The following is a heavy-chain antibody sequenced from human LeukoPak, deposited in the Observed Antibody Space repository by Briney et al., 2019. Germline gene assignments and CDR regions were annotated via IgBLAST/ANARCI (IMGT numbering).Heavy chain of an antibody. CDR2: IYYSGST. D-gene: IGHD1-14*01. CDR1: GGSFSGYY. Sequence: PSETLSLTCAVYGGSFSGYYWSWIRQPPGKGLEWIGYIYYSGSTNYNPSLKSRVTISVDTSKNQFSLKLSSVTAADTAVYYCARGGRKGFDPWGQGTLVTVSS. V-gene: IGHV4-59*01. CDR3: ARGGRKGFDP. J-gene: IGHJ5*02.